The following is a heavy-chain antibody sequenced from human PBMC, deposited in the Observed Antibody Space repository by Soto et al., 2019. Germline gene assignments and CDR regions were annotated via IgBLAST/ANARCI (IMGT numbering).Heavy chain of an antibody. D-gene: IGHD3-10*01. Sequence: GAAVKVSCKASGGTFSSYAISWVRQAPGQGLEWMGGIIPIFGTANYAQKFQGRVTITADESTSTAYMELSSLRSEDTAVYYCARVAKMAGSVIYYSFYYYGMDVWGQGTTVTVSS. J-gene: IGHJ6*02. CDR1: GGTFSSYA. V-gene: IGHV1-69*13. CDR2: IIPIFGTA. CDR3: ARVAKMAGSVIYYSFYYYGMDV.